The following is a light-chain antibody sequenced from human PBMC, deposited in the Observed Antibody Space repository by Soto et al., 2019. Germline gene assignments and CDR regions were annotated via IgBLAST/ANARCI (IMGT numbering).Light chain of an antibody. CDR3: SSYTSSSTSVV. CDR2: EVS. CDR1: SSDVGGYNY. Sequence: QSALTQPPSVSGSPGQSITISCTGTSSDVGGYNYVSWYQQHPGKAPKLMIYEVSNRPSGVSNRFSGSKSGNTASLTISGLQAEDEADYYCSSYTSSSTSVVFGGGTKLTVL. J-gene: IGLJ2*01. V-gene: IGLV2-14*01.